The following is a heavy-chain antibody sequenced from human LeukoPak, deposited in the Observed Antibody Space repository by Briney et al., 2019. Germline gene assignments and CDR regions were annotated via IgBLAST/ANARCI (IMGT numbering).Heavy chain of an antibody. CDR2: ISSSSNYI. V-gene: IGHV3-21*01. CDR1: GFTFSSYS. D-gene: IGHD3-3*01. Sequence: PGGSLRLSCATSGFTFSSYSMNWVRQAPGKGLEWVSSISSSSNYIYYADSVKGSCTISRDNTKNTLYLPTNSLRAEDTAVYDCVLFEGWGQGTLVTVSS. CDR3: VLFEG. J-gene: IGHJ4*02.